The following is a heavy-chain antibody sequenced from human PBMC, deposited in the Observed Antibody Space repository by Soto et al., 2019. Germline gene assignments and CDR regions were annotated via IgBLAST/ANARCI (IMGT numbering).Heavy chain of an antibody. V-gene: IGHV3-13*01. CDR1: GFTFSSSA. D-gene: IGHD6-13*01. Sequence: GGSLRLSCAASGFTFSSSAMHWVRQVTGKGLEWVSAIGGGGDTYYPDSVKGRFTISRENAKNSLYLQMNSLRDEDTAVYFCAREGRSSTWYDWYFDLWGRGTLVTVSS. J-gene: IGHJ2*01. CDR2: IGGGGDT. CDR3: AREGRSSTWYDWYFDL.